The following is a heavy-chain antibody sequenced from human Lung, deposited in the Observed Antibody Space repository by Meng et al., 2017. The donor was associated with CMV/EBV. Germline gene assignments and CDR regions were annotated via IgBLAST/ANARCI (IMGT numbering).Heavy chain of an antibody. Sequence: GGSLRLXCAASGFTFSRYSLNWVRQAPGKGLEWLSYISSGSRTIHYADSVKGRFTISRDSAQNSLYLEMNSLRAEDTAVYYCARDATHDLASFDAFDLWGQGKXV. V-gene: IGHV3-48*04. J-gene: IGHJ3*01. D-gene: IGHD1-1*01. CDR1: GFTFSRYS. CDR3: ARDATHDLASFDAFDL. CDR2: ISSGSRTI.